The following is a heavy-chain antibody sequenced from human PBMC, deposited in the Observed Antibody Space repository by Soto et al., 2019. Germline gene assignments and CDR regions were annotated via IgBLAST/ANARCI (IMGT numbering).Heavy chain of an antibody. Sequence: SGPTLVNPTQTPTLTCIFSGFSLSDVGVGVGWIRQPPGKALEWLALIYWNDEKTYIPSLRSRLTVAKDTSKNQVVLTMTNMIPVDTGTYYCAHRRGGMRNAFDIWGQGTMVTVSS. V-gene: IGHV2-5*01. D-gene: IGHD6-25*01. CDR3: AHRRGGMRNAFDI. CDR2: IYWNDEK. J-gene: IGHJ3*02. CDR1: GFSLSDVGVG.